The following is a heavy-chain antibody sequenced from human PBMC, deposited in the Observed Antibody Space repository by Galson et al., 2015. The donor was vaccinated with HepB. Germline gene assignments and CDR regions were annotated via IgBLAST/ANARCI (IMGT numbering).Heavy chain of an antibody. CDR1: GGSISSYY. D-gene: IGHD3-9*01. V-gene: IGHV4-59*01. J-gene: IGHJ4*02. CDR3: ARFRDDILTCDY. CDR2: IYYSGST. Sequence: SETLSLTCTVSGGSISSYYWSWIRQPPGKGLEWIGYIYYSGSTNYNPSLKSRVTISVDTSKNQFSLKLSSVTAADTAVYYCARFRDDILTCDYWGQGTLVTVSS.